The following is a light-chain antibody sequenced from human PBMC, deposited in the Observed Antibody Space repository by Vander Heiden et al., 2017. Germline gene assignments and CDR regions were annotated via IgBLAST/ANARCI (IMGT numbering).Light chain of an antibody. J-gene: IGKJ4*01. Sequence: DIQMTQSPSSLSASVGDRVTITCRASQGISNYLAWYQQKPGKVPKLLIYTASTLQSGVPSRFSGSGSGTDFTLTISSLQPEDVATYYCQKYNSAPPLTFGGGTKVEIK. V-gene: IGKV1-27*01. CDR2: TAS. CDR3: QKYNSAPPLT. CDR1: QGISNY.